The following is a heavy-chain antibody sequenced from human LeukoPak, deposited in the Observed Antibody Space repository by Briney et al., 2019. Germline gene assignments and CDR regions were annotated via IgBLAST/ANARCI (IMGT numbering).Heavy chain of an antibody. CDR3: AAYGSGSYYGMDV. J-gene: IGHJ6*02. V-gene: IGHV4-31*03. Sequence: SQTLSLTCTVSGGSISSGGYYWSWIRQHPGKGLEWIGYIYYSGSTYYNPSLKSRFTISGDTSKDQFSLKLSSVTAADTAVYYCAAYGSGSYYGMDVWGQGTTVTVSS. CDR2: IYYSGST. D-gene: IGHD3-10*01. CDR1: GGSISSGGYY.